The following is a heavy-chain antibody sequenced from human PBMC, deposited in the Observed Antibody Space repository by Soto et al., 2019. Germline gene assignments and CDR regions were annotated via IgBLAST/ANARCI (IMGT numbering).Heavy chain of an antibody. Sequence: SETLSLTCAVYGGSFSGYYWSWIRQPPGKGLEWIGEINHSGSTNYNPSLKSRVTISVDTSKNQFSLKLSSVTAADTAVYYCARGPSRTRITMVRGVNANWFDPWGQGTLVTVSS. J-gene: IGHJ5*02. V-gene: IGHV4-34*01. D-gene: IGHD3-10*01. CDR3: ARGPSRTRITMVRGVNANWFDP. CDR1: GGSFSGYY. CDR2: INHSGST.